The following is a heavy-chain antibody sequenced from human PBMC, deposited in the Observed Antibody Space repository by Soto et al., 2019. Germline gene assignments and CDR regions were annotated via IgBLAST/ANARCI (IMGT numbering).Heavy chain of an antibody. CDR2: IYYSGST. J-gene: IGHJ4*02. D-gene: IGHD6-6*01. Sequence: QVQLQESGPGLVKPSETLSLTCTVSGGSVSSGSYYWSWFRQPPGKGLGWIGYIYYSGSTNYNPSLKSRVTISVDTSKNQFSLKLSSVTAADTAVYYCARDVYDSSSSSPYYFDYWGQGTLVTVSS. CDR1: GGSVSSGSYY. CDR3: ARDVYDSSSSSPYYFDY. V-gene: IGHV4-61*01.